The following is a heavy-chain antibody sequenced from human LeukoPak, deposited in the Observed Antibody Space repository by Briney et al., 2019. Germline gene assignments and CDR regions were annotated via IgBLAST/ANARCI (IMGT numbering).Heavy chain of an antibody. CDR1: GGSFSGYY. D-gene: IGHD5-12*01. CDR3: ARVAVAHDAFDI. CDR2: INHSGSP. V-gene: IGHV4-34*01. Sequence: SETLSLTCAVYGGSFSGYYWSWIRQPPGKGLEWIGEINHSGSPNYNPSLKSRVTISVDTSKNQFSLKLSSVTAADTAVYYCARVAVAHDAFDIWGQGTMVTVSS. J-gene: IGHJ3*02.